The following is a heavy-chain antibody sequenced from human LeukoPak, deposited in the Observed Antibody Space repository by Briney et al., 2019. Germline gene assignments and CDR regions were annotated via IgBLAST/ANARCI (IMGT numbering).Heavy chain of an antibody. J-gene: IGHJ4*02. Sequence: SETLSLTCTISGGSISIGTYYWGWIRQPPGKGLEWIVSVYYNGNTYYNPSLKSRVSISVDTSKNHFSLNLSSVTATDTAIYYCARHSRNPASRPSFDCWGQGTVVTVSS. D-gene: IGHD2-15*01. CDR3: ARHSRNPASRPSFDC. CDR2: VYYNGNT. V-gene: IGHV4-39*01. CDR1: GGSISIGTYY.